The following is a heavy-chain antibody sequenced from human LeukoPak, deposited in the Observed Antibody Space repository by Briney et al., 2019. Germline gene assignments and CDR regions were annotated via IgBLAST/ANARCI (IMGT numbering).Heavy chain of an antibody. CDR1: GYTFTGYY. CDR2: INPYNGDT. CDR3: ARGKSDYYGSGSYYNY. V-gene: IGHV1-2*02. J-gene: IGHJ4*02. D-gene: IGHD3-10*01. Sequence: ASVKVSCKASGYTFTGYYIHWVRQAPGQGLEWMGWINPYNGDTKYAQKFQGRVTMTRDTSISTAYMELSRLRSDDTAVYYCARGKSDYYGSGSYYNYWGQGTLVTVSS.